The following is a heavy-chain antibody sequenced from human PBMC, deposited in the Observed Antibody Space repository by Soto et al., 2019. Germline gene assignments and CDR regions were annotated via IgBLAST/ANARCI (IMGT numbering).Heavy chain of an antibody. J-gene: IGHJ5*02. CDR3: ARGRGIQLLNWFDP. D-gene: IGHD5-18*01. CDR2: IYYSGST. V-gene: IGHV4-31*03. Sequence: SSETLSLTCTVSGGSISSGGYYWSWIRQHPGKGLEWIGYIYYSGSTYYNPSLKSRVTISVDTSKNQFSLKLSSVTAADTAVYYCARGRGIQLLNWFDPWGQGTLVTSPQ. CDR1: GGSISSGGYY.